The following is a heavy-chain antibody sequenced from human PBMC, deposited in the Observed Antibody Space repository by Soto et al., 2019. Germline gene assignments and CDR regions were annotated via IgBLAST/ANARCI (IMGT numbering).Heavy chain of an antibody. CDR1: GGAISSGGYS. V-gene: IGHV4-31*03. J-gene: IGHJ6*02. D-gene: IGHD1-1*01. Sequence: QVQLQESGPGLVKPSQTLSLTCTVSGGAISSGGYSWSWIRQHPGKVLEWIGYIYYSGRTYYNPSLKSRVTISVDTSKNQFSLKLSSVTAADTAVYYCARGTGTGYYYYYYGMDVWGQGTTVTVSS. CDR2: IYYSGRT. CDR3: ARGTGTGYYYYYYGMDV.